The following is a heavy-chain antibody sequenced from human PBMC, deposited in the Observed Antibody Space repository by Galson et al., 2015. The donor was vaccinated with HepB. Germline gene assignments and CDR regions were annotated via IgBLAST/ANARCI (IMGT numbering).Heavy chain of an antibody. CDR2: IDPSDSYT. J-gene: IGHJ4*02. V-gene: IGHV5-10-1*01. D-gene: IGHD1-1*01. CDR3: ASRHSYFRSGTWYNVSDF. Sequence: QSGAEVKKPGESLRISCKASGYSFSAFWISWVRQVPGNGLEWKGRIDPSDSYTAYSPSFQGHVAISADKSTTTAYLQWSSLKSSDTAVYYCASRHSYFRSGTWYNVSDFWGQGTLVTVSS. CDR1: GYSFSAFW.